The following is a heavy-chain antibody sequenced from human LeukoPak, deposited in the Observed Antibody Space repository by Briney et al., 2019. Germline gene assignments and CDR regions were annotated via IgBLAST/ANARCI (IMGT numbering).Heavy chain of an antibody. V-gene: IGHV3-74*01. J-gene: IGHJ4*02. Sequence: PGGSLRLSCAASGFTFSSYAMSWVRQAPGKGLVWVSRINSDGSSTTSADSVKGRFTIPRDNAKNTLYLQMNSLRAEDTAVYYCAKGGATVIDYWGQGTLVTVSS. CDR3: AKGGATVIDY. CDR1: GFTFSSYA. D-gene: IGHD4-17*01. CDR2: INSDGSST.